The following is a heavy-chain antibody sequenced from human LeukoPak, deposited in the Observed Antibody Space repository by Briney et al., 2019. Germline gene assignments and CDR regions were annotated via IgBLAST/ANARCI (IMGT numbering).Heavy chain of an antibody. V-gene: IGHV3-48*03. CDR3: ARNARLAATSTIDY. J-gene: IGHJ4*02. CDR1: GFTFSSYE. D-gene: IGHD6-13*01. Sequence: GGSLRLSCAASGFTFSSYEMNWVRQAPGKGLEWVSYISSSGSTIYYADSVKGRFTISRDNAKNSLYLQMNSLRAEDTAFYYCARNARLAATSTIDYWGQGTLVTVSS. CDR2: ISSSGSTI.